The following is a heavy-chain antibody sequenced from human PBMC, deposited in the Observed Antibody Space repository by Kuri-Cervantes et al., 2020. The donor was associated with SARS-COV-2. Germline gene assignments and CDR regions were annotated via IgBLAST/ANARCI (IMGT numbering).Heavy chain of an antibody. CDR2: ISYDGSNK. V-gene: IGHV3-30*18. J-gene: IGHJ4*02. D-gene: IGHD6-13*01. CDR1: GFTFSSYG. Sequence: GESLKISCAASGFTFSSYGMHWVRQAPGKGLEWVAVISYDGSNKYYADSVKGRFTISRDNSKNTLYLQMNSLRAEDTAVHYCAKSFLTAGSLSYWGQGTLVTVSS. CDR3: AKSFLTAGSLSY.